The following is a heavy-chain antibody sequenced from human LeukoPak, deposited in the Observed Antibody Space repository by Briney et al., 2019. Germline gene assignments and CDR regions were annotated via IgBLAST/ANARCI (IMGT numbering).Heavy chain of an antibody. J-gene: IGHJ4*02. Sequence: GGSLRLSCAASGFTFSSYAMSWVRQAPGKGLEWVSGISYSGGSTYYADSVKGRFTISRDNAKNSLFLQMNSLRAEDTAVYYCARDFSDVGYCSGGSCYWDYWGQGTLVTVSS. D-gene: IGHD2-15*01. CDR3: ARDFSDVGYCSGGSCYWDY. CDR2: ISYSGGST. V-gene: IGHV3-23*01. CDR1: GFTFSSYA.